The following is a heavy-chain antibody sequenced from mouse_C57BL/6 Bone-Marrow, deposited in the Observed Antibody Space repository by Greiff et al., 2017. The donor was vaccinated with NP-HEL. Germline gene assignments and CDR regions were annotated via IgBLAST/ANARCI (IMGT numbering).Heavy chain of an antibody. V-gene: IGHV5-17*01. J-gene: IGHJ1*03. CDR2: ISSGSSTI. CDR3: ARRPAFYYGNYGWYFDV. CDR1: GFTFSDYG. Sequence: DVMLVESGGGLVKPGGSLKLSCAASGFTFSDYGMHWVRQAPEKGLEWVAYISSGSSTIYYADTVKGRFTISRDNAKNTLFLQMTSLRSEDTAMYYCARRPAFYYGNYGWYFDVWGTGTTVTVSS. D-gene: IGHD2-1*01.